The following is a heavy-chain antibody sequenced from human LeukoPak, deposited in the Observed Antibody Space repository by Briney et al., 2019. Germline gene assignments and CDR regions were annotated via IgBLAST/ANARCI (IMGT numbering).Heavy chain of an antibody. D-gene: IGHD2-15*01. V-gene: IGHV3-53*04. CDR2: LYTGGDT. CDR1: GFTVTSNY. CDR3: ARASYRSGLRGAIDV. Sequence: GGSLRLSCAASGFTVTSNYMSWVRQAPGKGLEWVSDLYTGGDTYYADSVKGRFTISRHNSKNTLYLHMHSLRTVDTAVYYCARASYRSGLRGAIDVWGQGTMVTVSS. J-gene: IGHJ3*01.